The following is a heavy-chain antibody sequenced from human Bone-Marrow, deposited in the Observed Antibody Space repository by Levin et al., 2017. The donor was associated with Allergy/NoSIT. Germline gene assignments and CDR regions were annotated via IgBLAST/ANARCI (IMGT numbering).Heavy chain of an antibody. CDR2: IHHTRGT. V-gene: IGHV4-34*01. D-gene: IGHD2-2*01. Sequence: NPSETLSLTCGVYGGSFSGYSWSWVRQSPGKGLEYIGEIHHTRGTKYNASLKGRVTMSVDTSKNQFSLKLTSVTAADTAVYYCARGRFCTETSCYPLRLDPWGQGTLVTVSS. J-gene: IGHJ5*02. CDR1: GGSFSGYS. CDR3: ARGRFCTETSCYPLRLDP.